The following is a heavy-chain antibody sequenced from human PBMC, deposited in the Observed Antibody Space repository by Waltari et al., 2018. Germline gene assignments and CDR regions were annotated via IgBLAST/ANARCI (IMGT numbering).Heavy chain of an antibody. D-gene: IGHD4-17*01. CDR3: AKVGSYGLDS. CDR2: IYPDDSDT. Sequence: EVQLVQSGAEVKRPVESLRISCQTSGYSFTTYWISWVRQMPGKGLEWMGMIYPDDSDTRYSPSFQGQVSISADKSISTAYLQWSSLKASDTATYYCAKVGSYGLDSWGQGVVVTVSS. V-gene: IGHV5-51*01. CDR1: GYSFTTYW. J-gene: IGHJ4*03.